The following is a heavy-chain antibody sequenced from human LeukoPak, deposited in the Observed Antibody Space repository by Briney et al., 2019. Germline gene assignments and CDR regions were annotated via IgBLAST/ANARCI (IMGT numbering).Heavy chain of an antibody. J-gene: IGHJ1*01. CDR2: MNPNSGNT. V-gene: IGHV1-8*01. Sequence: ASVKVSCKASGYTFTSYDINWVRQATGQGLEWMGWMNPNSGNTGYAQKFQGRVTMTRNTSISTAYMELSSLRSEDTAVYYCASGRYSSSWYQVLAEYFQHWGQGTLVTVSS. CDR3: ASGRYSSSWYQVLAEYFQH. D-gene: IGHD6-13*01. CDR1: GYTFTSYD.